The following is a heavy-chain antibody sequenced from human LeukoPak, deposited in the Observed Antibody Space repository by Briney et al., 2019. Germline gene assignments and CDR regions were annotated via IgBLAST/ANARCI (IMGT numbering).Heavy chain of an antibody. Sequence: GGSLRLSCAASGFSFSDYGMHWVRQAPGKGLEWVAVIWYDGSNKNYADSVKGRFTVSRDNSKNTLYLQMNSLRAEDTAVYYCARDSSQWLADYWGQGTLVTVPS. CDR1: GFSFSDYG. D-gene: IGHD6-19*01. J-gene: IGHJ4*02. CDR3: ARDSSQWLADY. V-gene: IGHV3-33*01. CDR2: IWYDGSNK.